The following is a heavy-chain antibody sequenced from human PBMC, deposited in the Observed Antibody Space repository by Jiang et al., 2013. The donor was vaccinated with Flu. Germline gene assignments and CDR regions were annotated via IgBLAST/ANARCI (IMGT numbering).Heavy chain of an antibody. CDR1: GGSISSYY. CDR3: ATQKLGCSSTSCYGNWFDP. D-gene: IGHD2-2*01. CDR2: IYYSGST. J-gene: IGHJ5*02. V-gene: IGHV4-59*01. Sequence: GPGLVKPSETLSLTCTVSGGSISSYYWSWIRQPPGKGLEWIGYIYYSGSTNYNPSLKSRVTISVDTSKNQFSLKLSSVTAADTAVYYCATQKLGCSSTSCYGNWFDPWGQGTLVTVSS.